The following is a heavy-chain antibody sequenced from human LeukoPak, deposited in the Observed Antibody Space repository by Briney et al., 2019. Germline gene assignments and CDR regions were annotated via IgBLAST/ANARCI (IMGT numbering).Heavy chain of an antibody. V-gene: IGHV3-48*04. CDR1: GFTFSSYS. Sequence: PGGSLRLSCAASGFTFSSYSMNWGRQAPGKGLEWLSYISSTSSAIYYADSLKGRFTISRDNAKNSLYLQMDSLRAEDTAVYYCARVIGSYGDSAYWGQGTLVTVSS. J-gene: IGHJ4*02. CDR2: ISSTSSAI. CDR3: ARVIGSYGDSAY. D-gene: IGHD3-16*01.